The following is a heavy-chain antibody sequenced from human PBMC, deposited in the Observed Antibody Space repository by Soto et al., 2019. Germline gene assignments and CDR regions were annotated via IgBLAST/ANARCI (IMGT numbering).Heavy chain of an antibody. V-gene: IGHV4-31*03. Sequence: QVQLQESGPGLVKPSQTLSLTCTVSGGSISSGGYYWSWIRQHPGKGLEWIGYIYYSGSTYYNPSLKGRVTISVETSKNQFALKLSSVTAADTAVYYCARALTFGPAYCGGDCYSDIWGQGTMVTVSS. D-gene: IGHD2-21*02. J-gene: IGHJ3*02. CDR3: ARALTFGPAYCGGDCYSDI. CDR2: IYYSGST. CDR1: GGSISSGGYY.